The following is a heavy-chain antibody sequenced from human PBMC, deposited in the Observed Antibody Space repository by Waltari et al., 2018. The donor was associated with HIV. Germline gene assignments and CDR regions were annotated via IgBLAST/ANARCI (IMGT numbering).Heavy chain of an antibody. CDR2: ISATGATT. CDR3: ASHPVPYCGNRRCYGGF. V-gene: IGHV3-23*01. CDR1: GFTFVSYA. D-gene: IGHD2-21*01. Sequence: EVQLLESVGALVQPGGSLRLSCAGSGFTFVSYAMSWVRQAPGKGLEWVSSISATGATTYYSDSVKGRFTISRDNSKNTLYVQMNSLLVEDTAIYYCASHPVPYCGNRRCYGGFWGQGTLVTVSS. J-gene: IGHJ4*02.